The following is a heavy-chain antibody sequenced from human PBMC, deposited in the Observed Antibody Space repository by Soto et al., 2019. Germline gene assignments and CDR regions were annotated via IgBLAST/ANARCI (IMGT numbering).Heavy chain of an antibody. Sequence: QLQLQESGPGLVKPSETLSLTCTVSGGSISSSSYYWGWIRQPPGKGLEWIGSIYYSGSTYYNPSLRSRVTISVDTSKNQFSLKLSSVTAADTAVYYCARKDYGDYGVNWFDPWGQGTLVTVSS. D-gene: IGHD4-17*01. CDR2: IYYSGST. V-gene: IGHV4-39*01. CDR1: GGSISSSSYY. J-gene: IGHJ5*02. CDR3: ARKDYGDYGVNWFDP.